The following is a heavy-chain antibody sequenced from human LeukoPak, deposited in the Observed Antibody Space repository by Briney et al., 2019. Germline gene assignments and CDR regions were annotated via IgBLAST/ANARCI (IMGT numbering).Heavy chain of an antibody. V-gene: IGHV4-59*01. CDR2: IYYSGYT. J-gene: IGHJ6*03. CDR1: GGSISSYY. Sequence: SETLSLTCTVSGGSISSYYWSWIRQPPGKGLEWIGYIYYSGYTNYNPSLKSRVTISVDTSKNQFSLKLSSVTAADTAVYYCARTTMVRGTYYMNVWGKGTTVTISS. CDR3: ARTTMVRGTYYMNV. D-gene: IGHD3-10*01.